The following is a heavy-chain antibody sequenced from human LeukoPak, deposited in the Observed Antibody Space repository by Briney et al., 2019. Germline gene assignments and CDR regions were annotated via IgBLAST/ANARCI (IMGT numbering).Heavy chain of an antibody. CDR2: INPNSGGT. CDR1: GYTFTSYG. D-gene: IGHD3-22*01. Sequence: GASVEVSCKASGYTFTSYGISWVRQAPGQGLEWMGWINPNSGGTNYAQKFQGRVTMTRDTSISTAYMELSRLRSDDTAVYYCARDFSPDYYDSSGYDWFDPWGQGTLVTVSS. CDR3: ARDFSPDYYDSSGYDWFDP. J-gene: IGHJ5*02. V-gene: IGHV1-2*02.